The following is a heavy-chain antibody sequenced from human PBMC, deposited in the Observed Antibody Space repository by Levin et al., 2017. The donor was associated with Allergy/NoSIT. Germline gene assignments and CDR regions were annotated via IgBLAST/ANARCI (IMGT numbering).Heavy chain of an antibody. D-gene: IGHD6-13*01. CDR3: ARTHIAAAGKDAFDM. CDR2: LYYSGST. J-gene: IGHJ3*02. V-gene: IGHV4-39*01. Sequence: TPSETLSLTCTVSGGSISSSTYYWGWIRQPPGKGLEWIGSLYYSGSTYYNPSLKSRVTISVDTSKNQFSLKLSSVTAADTALYYCARTHIAAAGKDAFDMWGQGTMVTVSS. CDR1: GGSISSSTYY.